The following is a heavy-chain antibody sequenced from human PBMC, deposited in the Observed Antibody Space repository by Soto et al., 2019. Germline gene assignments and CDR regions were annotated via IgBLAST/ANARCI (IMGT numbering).Heavy chain of an antibody. V-gene: IGHV1-69*06. CDR1: RGTFSSNA. CDR3: GRERRRWLLTGYDYYVMDV. CDR2: IVPVLGST. J-gene: IGHJ6*02. Sequence: QVQLVQSGTELRKPGSSVKVSCKVSRGTFSSNAIRWLRQAPGQGLEWIGVIVPVLGSTTYSEKFQGRLTITADKSTSKAYMELSNLRSDDTAVYYCGRERRRWLLTGYDYYVMDVGGQGTKVIVSS. D-gene: IGHD3-10*02.